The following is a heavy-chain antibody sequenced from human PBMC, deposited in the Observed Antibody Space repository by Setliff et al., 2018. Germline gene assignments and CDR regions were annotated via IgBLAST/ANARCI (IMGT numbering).Heavy chain of an antibody. CDR1: GGTFRSYG. Sequence: ASVKVSCKASGGTFRSYGISWVRQAPGQGLEWMGGIIPNFGTTSCAQKFQGRVTITTDESTNTAYMELSSLRSDDTAVFYCAREVVVVKSAINYYYYMDVWSKGTTVTVSS. CDR3: AREVVVVKSAINYYYYMDV. D-gene: IGHD2-2*01. J-gene: IGHJ6*03. CDR2: IIPNFGTT. V-gene: IGHV1-69*05.